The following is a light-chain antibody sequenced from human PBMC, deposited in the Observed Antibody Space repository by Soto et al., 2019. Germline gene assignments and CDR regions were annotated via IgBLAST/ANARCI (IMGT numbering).Light chain of an antibody. J-gene: IGKJ5*01. V-gene: IGKV3-20*01. Sequence: EIVLTQSPGTLSLSPGERATLSCRASQSVSSSYLAWYQQKPGQAPRLLIYDASSRATGIPDRFSGSGSGTDFTLTISRLEPEDSAVYYCQQYSRAPITFGQGTRLEIK. CDR2: DAS. CDR3: QQYSRAPIT. CDR1: QSVSSSY.